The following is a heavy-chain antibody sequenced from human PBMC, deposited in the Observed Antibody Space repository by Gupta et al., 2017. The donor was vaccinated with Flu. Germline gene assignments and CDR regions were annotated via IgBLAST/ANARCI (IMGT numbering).Heavy chain of an antibody. CDR3: ARHSSLGIAAAAPWMEDAFDI. D-gene: IGHD6-13*01. CDR2: IYYSGST. Sequence: IRQPQGKGLGWIGSIYYSGSTYYNPSLKSRVTISVDTSKNQFSRKLSSVTAADTAVYYCARHSSLGIAAAAPWMEDAFDIWGQGTMVTVSS. J-gene: IGHJ3*02. V-gene: IGHV4-39*01.